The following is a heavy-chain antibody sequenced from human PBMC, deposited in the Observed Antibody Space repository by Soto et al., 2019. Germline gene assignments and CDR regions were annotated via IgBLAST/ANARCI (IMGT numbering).Heavy chain of an antibody. CDR1: GYTFTNYA. V-gene: IGHV1-3*01. CDR2: ISGGSGNT. D-gene: IGHD2-15*01. J-gene: IGHJ3*02. CDR3: ASGGRVVAGSWDAACDI. Sequence: QAQLVQSGAEVKKPGASVKVSCKASGYTFTNYAMHWVRQAPGQSLEWMGWISGGSGNTEYSQKFQGRVTLTRDTSASTAHMELSSLRSEDTAVYYCASGGRVVAGSWDAACDIWGQGTMVTVSS.